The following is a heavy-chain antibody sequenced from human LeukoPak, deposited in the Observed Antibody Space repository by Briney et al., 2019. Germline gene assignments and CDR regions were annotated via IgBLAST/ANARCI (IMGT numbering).Heavy chain of an antibody. J-gene: IGHJ6*02. D-gene: IGHD3-22*01. V-gene: IGHV3-21*01. Sequence: GGSLRLSCAASGFTFSSYSMNWVRQAPGKGLEWVSSISSSSSYIYYADSVKGRFTISRDNAKNSLHLQMNSLRAEDTAVYYCAREDRSYYYYYGMDVWGQGTTVTVSS. CDR2: ISSSSSYI. CDR1: GFTFSSYS. CDR3: AREDRSYYYYYGMDV.